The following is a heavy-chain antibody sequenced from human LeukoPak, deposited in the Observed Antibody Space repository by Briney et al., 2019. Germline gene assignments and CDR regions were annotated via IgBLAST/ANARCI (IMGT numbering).Heavy chain of an antibody. J-gene: IGHJ4*02. V-gene: IGHV1-46*01. CDR3: ARSLGSDFYFDY. CDR2: INPSGGST. Sequence: ASVKVSCKASGYTFTSYYMHWVRQAPGQGLEWMGIINPSGGSTSYAQKFQGRVTMTRDTSTSTVYMEPSSLRSEDTAVYYCARSLGSDFYFDYWGQGTLVTVSS. CDR1: GYTFTSYY. D-gene: IGHD5/OR15-5a*01.